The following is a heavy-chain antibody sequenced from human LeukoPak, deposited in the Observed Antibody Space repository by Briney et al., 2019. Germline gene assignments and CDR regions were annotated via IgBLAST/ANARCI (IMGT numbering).Heavy chain of an antibody. V-gene: IGHV3-30*04. CDR2: ISYDGSNK. J-gene: IGHJ6*02. CDR1: GFTFSSYA. CDR3: ARAGEYCNSTSCSYDYDYYGMDV. Sequence: GGSLRLSCAASGFTFSSYAMHWVRQAPGKGLEWVAVISYDGSNKYYADSVKGRFTISRDNSKNTLYLQMNSLRAEDTAVYYCARAGEYCNSTSCSYDYDYYGMDVWGQGTTVTVSS. D-gene: IGHD2-2*01.